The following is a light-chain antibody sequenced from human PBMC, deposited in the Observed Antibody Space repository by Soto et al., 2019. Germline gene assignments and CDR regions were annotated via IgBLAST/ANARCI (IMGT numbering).Light chain of an antibody. Sequence: EIVLTQSPATVSVSLGERGTISCRASEVVTNNLAWYQQKPGQAPRLLVYDVSNRATGTPARFSGGGSGTDFTLTISNLGPEDFAGYYCQQRSNWPRTFGQGTKVDIK. V-gene: IGKV3D-11*01. CDR2: DVS. CDR1: EVVTNN. CDR3: QQRSNWPRT. J-gene: IGKJ1*01.